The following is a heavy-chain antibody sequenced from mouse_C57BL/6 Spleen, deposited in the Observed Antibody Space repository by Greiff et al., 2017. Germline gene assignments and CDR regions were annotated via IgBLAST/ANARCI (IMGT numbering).Heavy chain of an antibody. D-gene: IGHD2-4*01. CDR1: GFTFSSYA. V-gene: IGHV5-4*01. Sequence: EVQGVESGGGLVKPGGSLKLSCAASGFTFSSYAMSWVRQTPEKRLEWVATISDGGSYTYYPDNVKGRFTISRDNAKNNLYLQMSHLKSEDTAMYYCAREGYDYLYAMDYWGQGTSVTVSS. CDR3: AREGYDYLYAMDY. CDR2: ISDGGSYT. J-gene: IGHJ4*01.